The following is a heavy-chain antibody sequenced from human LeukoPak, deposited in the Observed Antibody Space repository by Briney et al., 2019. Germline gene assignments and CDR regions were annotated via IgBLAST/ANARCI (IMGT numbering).Heavy chain of an antibody. CDR1: GYTFTSYG. V-gene: IGHV1-18*01. CDR3: ARYSGYETPYYYYYYYMDV. J-gene: IGHJ6*03. Sequence: ASVKVSCKASGYTFTSYGISWVRQAPGQGLEWMGWISAYNGNTDYAQKLQGRVTMTTDTSTSTAYMELRSLRSDDTAVYYCARYSGYETPYYYYYYYMDVWGKGTTVTVSS. D-gene: IGHD5-12*01. CDR2: ISAYNGNT.